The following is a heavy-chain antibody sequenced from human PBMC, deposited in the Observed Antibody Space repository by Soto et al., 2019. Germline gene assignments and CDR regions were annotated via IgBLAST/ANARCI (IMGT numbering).Heavy chain of an antibody. CDR2: ISDDGSKT. CDR3: ARAYQLTYYFDD. Sequence: QVHLVESGGGVVQPGRSLRLSCAGSGVTFRGSAVHWVRQTPGKGLEWVTVISDDGSKTYYADSVKGRFSVSRDDSTNMVFLQMSSLRSEDTAVYHCARAYQLTYYFDDWGPGTPVTVSS. CDR1: GVTFRGSA. J-gene: IGHJ4*02. D-gene: IGHD3-9*01. V-gene: IGHV3-30*14.